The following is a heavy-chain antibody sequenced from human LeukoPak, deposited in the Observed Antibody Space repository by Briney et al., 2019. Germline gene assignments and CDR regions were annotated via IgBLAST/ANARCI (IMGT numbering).Heavy chain of an antibody. CDR2: ISSTASSI. J-gene: IGHJ4*02. CDR3: ARGPSTGGSIDY. CDR1: GFTFSSYE. Sequence: GGSLRLSCAASGFTFSSYEMNWVRQAPGKGLEWVSYISSTASSIYYADSVKGQFTISSDNAKNSLYLQMNSLRAEDTAVYYCARGPSTGGSIDYWGQGTLVTVSS. V-gene: IGHV3-48*03. D-gene: IGHD1-26*01.